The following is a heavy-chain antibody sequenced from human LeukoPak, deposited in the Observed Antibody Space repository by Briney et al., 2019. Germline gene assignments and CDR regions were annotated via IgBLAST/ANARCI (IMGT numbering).Heavy chain of an antibody. J-gene: IGHJ6*03. CDR3: ARVKQQLVRLLGRDTTYYYYYYMDV. D-gene: IGHD6-13*01. V-gene: IGHV3-21*01. Sequence: GGSLKLSCATSGFTFNNYNMNWVRQAPGRALEWVSSITSSGTYIFFSDSVKGRFTISRDNAKNSLFLQMNSLRAEDTAVYFCARVKQQLVRLLGRDTTYYYYYYMDVWGKGTTVTVSS. CDR1: GFTFNNYN. CDR2: ITSSGTYI.